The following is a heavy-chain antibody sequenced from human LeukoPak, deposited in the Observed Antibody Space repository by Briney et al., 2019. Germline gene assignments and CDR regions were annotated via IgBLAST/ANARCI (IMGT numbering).Heavy chain of an antibody. D-gene: IGHD3-3*01. CDR3: ARDLMGRKITISRAFDI. Sequence: SVKVSCKASGGTFNSYAISWVRQAPGQGLEWMGGIIPIFGTANYAQKVQGRVTITTDESTTTAYMGLSSLRSEDTAVYYCARDLMGRKITISRAFDIWGQGTMVTVSS. CDR2: IIPIFGTA. CDR1: GGTFNSYA. J-gene: IGHJ3*02. V-gene: IGHV1-69*05.